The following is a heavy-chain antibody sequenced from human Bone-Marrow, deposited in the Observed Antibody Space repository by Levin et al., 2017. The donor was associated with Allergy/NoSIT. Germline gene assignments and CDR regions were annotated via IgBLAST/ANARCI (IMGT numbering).Heavy chain of an antibody. V-gene: IGHV1-18*01. CDR1: GYTFTNYG. CDR2: IYTYNGDT. CDR3: ARVGDSCIGGACYSSGFLLGDYSYYYMDV. D-gene: IGHD2-15*01. Sequence: ASVKVSCKASGYTFTNYGISWVRQAPGQGLEWMGWIYTYNGDTNSAQNLHGRVTMTTDTSTSTAYMELTSLRSDDTAVYYCARVGDSCIGGACYSSGFLLGDYSYYYMDVWGKGTTVTVSS. J-gene: IGHJ6*03.